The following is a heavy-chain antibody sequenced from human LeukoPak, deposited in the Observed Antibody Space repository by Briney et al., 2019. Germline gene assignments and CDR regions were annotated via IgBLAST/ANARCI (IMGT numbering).Heavy chain of an antibody. V-gene: IGHV1-69*05. Sequence: SVKVSCKASGYTCTSYGISWVRQAPGQGLEWMGGIIPIFGTANYAQKFQGRVTITTDESTSTAYMELSSLRSEDTAVYYCARASGGGYSYGYDFGWFDPWGQGTLVTVSS. D-gene: IGHD5-18*01. CDR3: ARASGGGYSYGYDFGWFDP. J-gene: IGHJ5*02. CDR2: IIPIFGTA. CDR1: GYTCTSYG.